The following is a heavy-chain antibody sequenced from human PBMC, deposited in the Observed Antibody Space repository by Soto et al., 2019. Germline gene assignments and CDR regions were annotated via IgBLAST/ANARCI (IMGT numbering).Heavy chain of an antibody. Sequence: EVQLLESGGGLVQPGGSLRLSCAASGFSFSTYTMSWVRRAPGKGLEWVSAISGSGGSPSYADSVQGRFTISRDNPKKTLYLQMNSLRAEDTAVYYCAKAICTTSNCYVPDYWGQGTIVTVSS. D-gene: IGHD2-8*01. CDR1: GFSFSTYT. CDR2: ISGSGGSP. CDR3: AKAICTTSNCYVPDY. J-gene: IGHJ4*02. V-gene: IGHV3-23*01.